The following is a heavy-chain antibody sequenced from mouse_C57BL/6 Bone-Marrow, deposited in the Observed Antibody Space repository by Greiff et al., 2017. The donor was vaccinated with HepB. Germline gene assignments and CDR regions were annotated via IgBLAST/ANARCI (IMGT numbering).Heavy chain of an antibody. D-gene: IGHD1-1*01. CDR2: IYPGSGST. CDR3: ARDRIYYYGSSYDY. CDR1: GYTFTSYW. J-gene: IGHJ2*01. Sequence: QVQLKQPGAELVKPGASVKMSCKASGYTFTSYWITWVKQRPGQGLEWIGDIYPGSGSTNYNEKFKSKATLTVDTSSSTAYMQLSSLTSEDSAVYYCARDRIYYYGSSYDYWGQGTTLTVSS. V-gene: IGHV1-55*01.